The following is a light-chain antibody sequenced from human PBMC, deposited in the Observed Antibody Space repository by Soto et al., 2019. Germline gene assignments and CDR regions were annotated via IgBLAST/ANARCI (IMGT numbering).Light chain of an antibody. Sequence: DIQMTQSPSSLSASVGDRVIITCRASQSIRKYLNWYQHKPGKVPTLLIYAASSLQSGVPSRFSGSGSGTEFTLTITSLQPEDFATYYCQQRGDNPPWTFGKGTKVEIK. J-gene: IGKJ1*01. CDR1: QSIRKY. V-gene: IGKV1-39*01. CDR2: AAS. CDR3: QQRGDNPPWT.